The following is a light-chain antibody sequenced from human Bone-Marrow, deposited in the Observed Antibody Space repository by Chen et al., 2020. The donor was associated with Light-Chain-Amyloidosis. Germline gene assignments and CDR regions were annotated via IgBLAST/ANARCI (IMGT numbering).Light chain of an antibody. CDR1: KSGIGNYNY. V-gene: IGLV2-8*01. Sequence: QSALPPPPSASGSPGQSVTISCTGTKSGIGNYNYVSWYQQHPGKAPKLLIYDVSGRPSGVSDRFSGSKSGNTASLTVSGLKAEDGADYYCSSYAGSNYQIFGGGTKLTVL. CDR3: SSYAGSNYQI. CDR2: DVS. J-gene: IGLJ2*01.